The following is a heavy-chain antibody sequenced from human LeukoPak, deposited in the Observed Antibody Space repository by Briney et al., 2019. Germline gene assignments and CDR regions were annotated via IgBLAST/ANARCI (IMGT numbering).Heavy chain of an antibody. V-gene: IGHV3-74*01. Sequence: PGGSLRLSCAASGFSFSGYWMHWVRQAPGKGLVWISYINGDGSTTNHADFAEGRFTISRDNAKNTLYLQMNSLRVEDTAVYYCARFDYADYLAFDYWARGPWSPSPQ. CDR2: INGDGSTT. D-gene: IGHD4-17*01. J-gene: IGHJ4*02. CDR3: ARFDYADYLAFDY. CDR1: GFSFSGYW.